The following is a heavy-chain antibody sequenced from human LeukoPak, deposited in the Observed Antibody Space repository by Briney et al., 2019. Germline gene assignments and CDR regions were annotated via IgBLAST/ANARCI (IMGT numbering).Heavy chain of an antibody. V-gene: IGHV4-34*01. J-gene: IGHJ4*02. CDR3: ARARRGGYSYGVYYFDY. D-gene: IGHD5-18*01. Sequence: SETLSLTCAVYGGSFSGYYWSSIRQPPGKGLEWIGEINHSGSTNYNPSLKSRVTISVDTSKNQFSLKLSSVTAADTAVYYCARARRGGYSYGVYYFDYWGQGTLVTASS. CDR1: GGSFSGYY. CDR2: INHSGST.